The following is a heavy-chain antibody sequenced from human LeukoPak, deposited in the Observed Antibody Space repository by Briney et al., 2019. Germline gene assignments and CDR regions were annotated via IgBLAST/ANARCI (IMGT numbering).Heavy chain of an antibody. CDR1: GGTFSSYA. D-gene: IGHD1-26*01. J-gene: IGHJ4*02. CDR2: IIPILGIA. Sequence: SVKVSCKASGGTFSSYAISWVRQAPGQGLEWMGRIIPILGIANYAQKFQGRVTMTRNTSISTAYMELSSLRSEDTAVYYCARGSIVVRLQFDHWGQGTLVTVSS. CDR3: ARGSIVVRLQFDH. V-gene: IGHV1-69*04.